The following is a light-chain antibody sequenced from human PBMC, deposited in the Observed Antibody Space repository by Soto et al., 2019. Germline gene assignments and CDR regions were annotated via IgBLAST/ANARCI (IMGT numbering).Light chain of an antibody. CDR2: GAS. CDR1: QSVSSSY. CDR3: QLYGSSPPT. V-gene: IGKV3-20*01. Sequence: EIVLTQSPGTLSLSPGERATLSCRARQSVSSSYLAWYQQKPGQAPRLLIYGASSRATGIPDRFSGSGYGTDFTLTISRLEPDDFAVYYCQLYGSSPPTFGEGTKVEIK. J-gene: IGKJ1*01.